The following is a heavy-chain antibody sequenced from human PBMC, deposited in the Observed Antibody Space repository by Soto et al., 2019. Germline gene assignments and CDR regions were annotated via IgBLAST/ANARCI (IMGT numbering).Heavy chain of an antibody. D-gene: IGHD3-10*01. Sequence: QVQLVQSGAEVKKPGSSVKVSCKASGGTFSSYAISWVRQAPGQGLEWMGGIIPIFGTATSAKKFKGRVTITADESTSTDYMELSSLRSEDTAVYYCARGFTYYCGSGSRIPTPPREYMDVWGQGTTVTVSS. CDR2: IIPIFGTA. CDR3: ARGFTYYCGSGSRIPTPPREYMDV. CDR1: GGTFSSYA. J-gene: IGHJ6*02. V-gene: IGHV1-69*01.